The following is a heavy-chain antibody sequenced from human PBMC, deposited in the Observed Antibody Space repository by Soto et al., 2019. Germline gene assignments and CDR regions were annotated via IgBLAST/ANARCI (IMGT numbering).Heavy chain of an antibody. V-gene: IGHV4-61*01. CDR1: GGSVSSGSYY. J-gene: IGHJ6*02. Sequence: PSETLSLTCSVSGGSVSSGSYYWNWIRQPTGKGLEWIGHFYDSGRTTNYNPSLKSRVTISVDTSKNQFSLKLSSVTAADTAVYYCARDLCSGGSCYSIPSYYYYGMDVWGQGTTVTVSS. D-gene: IGHD2-15*01. CDR3: ARDLCSGGSCYSIPSYYYYGMDV. CDR2: FYDSGRTT.